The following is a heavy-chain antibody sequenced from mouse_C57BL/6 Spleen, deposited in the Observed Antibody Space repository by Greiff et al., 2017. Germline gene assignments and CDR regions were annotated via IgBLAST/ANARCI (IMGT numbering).Heavy chain of an antibody. CDR3: ARSLITTVVATDFDY. Sequence: QVQLQQSGAELVRPGSSVKLSCKASGYTFTSYWMHWVKQRPIQGLEWIGNIDPSDSETHYNQKFKDKATLTVDKSSSTAYMQLSSLTSEDSAVYYCARSLITTVVATDFDYWGQGTTLTVSS. V-gene: IGHV1-52*01. CDR1: GYTFTSYW. D-gene: IGHD1-1*01. CDR2: IDPSDSET. J-gene: IGHJ2*01.